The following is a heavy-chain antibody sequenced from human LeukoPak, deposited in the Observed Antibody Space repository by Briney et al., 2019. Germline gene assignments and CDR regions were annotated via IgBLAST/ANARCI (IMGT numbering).Heavy chain of an antibody. J-gene: IGHJ4*02. CDR2: ISGSGGRT. Sequence: GGTLRLSCAASGFTFSSYAMSWVRQVPGKGLEWVTSISGSGGRTYYADSVKGRFTISRDNSKNTLYLQLKSLRAEDTAVYFCAKNMRGSSWYEDWGQGTLVTVSS. CDR1: GFTFSSYA. D-gene: IGHD6-13*01. CDR3: AKNMRGSSWYED. V-gene: IGHV3-23*01.